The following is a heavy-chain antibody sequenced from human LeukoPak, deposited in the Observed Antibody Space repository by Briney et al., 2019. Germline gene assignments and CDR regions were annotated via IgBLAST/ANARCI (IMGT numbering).Heavy chain of an antibody. CDR3: ASVRRGFGESSNYYSYYYMDV. CDR2: IYYSGSA. CDR1: GGSISSSSYY. D-gene: IGHD3-10*01. J-gene: IGHJ6*03. Sequence: SEILSLTCTVSGGSISSSSYYWGWIRQPPGKGLGWVGRIYYSGSAYYNPSLKSRVTISVDTSKNQFSLKLSSVNAADTAVYYCASVRRGFGESSNYYSYYYMDVWGNGTTVTISS. V-gene: IGHV4-39*01.